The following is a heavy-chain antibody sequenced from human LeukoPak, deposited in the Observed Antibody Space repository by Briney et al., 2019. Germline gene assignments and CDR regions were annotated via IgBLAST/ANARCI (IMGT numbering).Heavy chain of an antibody. CDR3: TRDTRLTRGYCSGGSCRAFDI. CDR1: GFTFGDYA. D-gene: IGHD2-15*01. CDR2: IRSKAYGGTT. J-gene: IGHJ3*02. Sequence: TGGSLRLSCTASGFTFGDYAMSWVRQAPGKGLEWVGFIRSKAYGGTTEYAASVKGRFTISRDDSKSIAYLQMNSLKTEDTAVYYCTRDTRLTRGYCSGGSCRAFDIRGQGTMVTVSS. V-gene: IGHV3-49*04.